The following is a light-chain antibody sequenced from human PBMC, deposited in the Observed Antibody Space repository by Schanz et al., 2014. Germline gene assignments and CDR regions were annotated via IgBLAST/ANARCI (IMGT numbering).Light chain of an antibody. CDR3: QQYVESPGT. CDR1: QSVSSN. CDR2: GVH. Sequence: EIVMTQSPATLSVSPGERATLSCRASQSVSSNLAWYQQKPGQAPRLLMSGVHDRASGIPDRFSGSGSETDFSLTISRLEPEDFAVYYCQQYVESPGTFGQGT. J-gene: IGKJ1*01. V-gene: IGKV3-20*01.